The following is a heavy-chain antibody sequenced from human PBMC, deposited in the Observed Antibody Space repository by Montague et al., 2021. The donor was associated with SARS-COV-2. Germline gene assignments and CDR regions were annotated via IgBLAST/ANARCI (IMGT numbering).Heavy chain of an antibody. J-gene: IGHJ6*02. CDR1: GFSLSTSGMC. CDR3: ARMDILTGYYAYGMDV. V-gene: IGHV2-70*01. CDR2: IDWDDDK. Sequence: PELVKPTQTPTLTCTFSGFSLSTSGMCVSWIRQPPGKALEWLALIDWDDDKYYSTSLKTRLTISKDTSKNQVVLTMTNMDPVDTATYYCARMDILTGYYAYGMDVWGQGTTVTVSS. D-gene: IGHD3-9*01.